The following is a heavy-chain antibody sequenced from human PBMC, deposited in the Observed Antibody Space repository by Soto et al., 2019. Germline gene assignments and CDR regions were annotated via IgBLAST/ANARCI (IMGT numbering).Heavy chain of an antibody. CDR1: GYTFTSYG. Sequence: GASVKVSCKTSGYTFTSYGISWVRQAPGQGLGWMGWIRTSNTATNYAKNFQGRVTMTTDTSTSTAYMELRSLRSDDTAVYYCARGAYGEVSFDYWGQGTQVTVSS. D-gene: IGHD3-10*01. V-gene: IGHV1-18*01. CDR2: IRTSNTAT. CDR3: ARGAYGEVSFDY. J-gene: IGHJ4*02.